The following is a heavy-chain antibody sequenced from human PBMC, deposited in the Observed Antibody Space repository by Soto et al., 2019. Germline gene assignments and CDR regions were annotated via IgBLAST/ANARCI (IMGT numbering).Heavy chain of an antibody. V-gene: IGHV1-18*01. CDR1: GYTFTNYG. D-gene: IGHD5-18*01. CDR2: INTYNGNT. J-gene: IGHJ4*02. Sequence: ASVKVSCKASGYTFTNYGISWVRQAPGQGLEWMGWINTYNGNTKYAQKFQGRVTMTTDTSTSTAYMELRSLRDEDTAVYYCARDSGYSYGHIDYWGQGTLVTVSS. CDR3: ARDSGYSYGHIDY.